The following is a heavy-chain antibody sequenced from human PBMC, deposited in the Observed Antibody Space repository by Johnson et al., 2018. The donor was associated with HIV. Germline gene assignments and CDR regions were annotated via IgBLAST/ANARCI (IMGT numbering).Heavy chain of an antibody. CDR2: IYSGGST. J-gene: IGHJ3*02. V-gene: IGHV3-66*01. Sequence: VQLVESGGGLVQPGGSLRLSCAASGFTFSSYDMHWVRQASGKGLEWVSVIYSGGSTYYTDSVKGRFTISRDNSKNTLYLQMNSVRAEDTAVYYCAKDWAYSSSWYDEGLAFDIWGQGTMVTVSS. CDR1: GFTFSSYD. CDR3: AKDWAYSSSWYDEGLAFDI. D-gene: IGHD6-13*01.